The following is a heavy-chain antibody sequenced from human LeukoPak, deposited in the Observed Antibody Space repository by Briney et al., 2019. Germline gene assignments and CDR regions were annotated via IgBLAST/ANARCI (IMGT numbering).Heavy chain of an antibody. CDR1: GYTFTSYD. CDR2: MNPNSGNT. J-gene: IGHJ4*02. D-gene: IGHD6-13*01. Sequence: GASVKVSCKASGYTFTSYDINWVRQATGQGLEWMGWMNPNSGNTGYAQKFQGRVTMTRNTSISTAYMELSSLRSEDTAVYYCARGRAGPRGIAERRVLGYWGQGTLVTVSS. CDR3: ARGRAGPRGIAERRVLGY. V-gene: IGHV1-8*01.